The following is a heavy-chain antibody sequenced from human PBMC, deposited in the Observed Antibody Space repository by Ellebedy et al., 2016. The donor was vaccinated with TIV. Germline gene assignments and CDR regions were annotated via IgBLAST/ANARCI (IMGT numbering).Heavy chain of an antibody. CDR2: IRYDRSVK. D-gene: IGHD4-17*01. J-gene: IGHJ5*02. CDR3: AKVLFAYGEFESPFDP. V-gene: IGHV3-30*02. Sequence: GGPLRLSCAAPGFTFHSYGMHWVGQVPGKGLEWVTFIRYDRSVKYYAESVKSRFTVSRDNSKNTLTLQMNSLRLEDTAVYYCAKVLFAYGEFESPFDPWGQGTLVIVSS. CDR1: GFTFHSYG.